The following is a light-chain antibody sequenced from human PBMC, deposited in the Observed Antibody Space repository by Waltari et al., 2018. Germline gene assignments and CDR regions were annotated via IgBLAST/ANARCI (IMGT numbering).Light chain of an antibody. J-gene: IGLJ1*01. CDR2: DVT. Sequence: QSALAQPASLSGSPVQSITISCTGSISDIGVYNFVSWYQHSPGKAPKLIIYDVTKRPSWLSDRFSGAKSGNTASLTISGLQAEDEADYYCSSYTSGTTSLVFGTGTKVTVL. CDR1: ISDIGVYNF. V-gene: IGLV2-14*01. CDR3: SSYTSGTTSLV.